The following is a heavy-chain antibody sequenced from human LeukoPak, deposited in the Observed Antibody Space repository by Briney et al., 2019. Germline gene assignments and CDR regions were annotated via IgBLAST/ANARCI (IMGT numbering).Heavy chain of an antibody. D-gene: IGHD6-19*01. J-gene: IGHJ4*02. CDR3: AKRGRAVAGTGKDYFDY. Sequence: GGSLRLSCAASGFTFSSYAMHWVRQAPGKGLEWVSLISGDGGSTYYADSVKGRFTISRDNSKNSLYLQMNSLRTEDTALYYCAKRGRAVAGTGKDYFDYWGQGTLVTVSS. CDR2: ISGDGGST. V-gene: IGHV3-43*02. CDR1: GFTFSSYA.